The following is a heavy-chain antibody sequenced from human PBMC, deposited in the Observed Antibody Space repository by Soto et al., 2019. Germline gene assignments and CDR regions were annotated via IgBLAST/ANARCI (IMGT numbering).Heavy chain of an antibody. CDR3: GRWRVFWGGYLTPSTGFAP. J-gene: IGHJ5*02. Sequence: SVKVSCKASGGTFSSYAISWVRQAPGQGLEWMGGIIPIFGTANYAQKFQGRVTITADESTSTAYMELSSLRSEDTAVYYCGRWRVFWGGYLTPSTGFAPWGKGTLVPVSS. D-gene: IGHD3-3*01. V-gene: IGHV1-69*13. CDR1: GGTFSSYA. CDR2: IIPIFGTA.